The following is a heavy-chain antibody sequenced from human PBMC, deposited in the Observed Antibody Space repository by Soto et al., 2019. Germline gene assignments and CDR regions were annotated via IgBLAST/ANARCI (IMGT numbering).Heavy chain of an antibody. V-gene: IGHV1-18*01. CDR2: ISGYNGNT. Sequence: ASGLVSSKASPYTFANYEVTCVRQAPGQGLEWMGWISGYNGNTKYAEKFQGRVTMTTDTSTSTAHMELRSLRSDDTAVYYCAREGQAPYYYYGMDVWGQGTAVTVSS. CDR1: PYTFANYE. J-gene: IGHJ6*02. CDR3: AREGQAPYYYYGMDV.